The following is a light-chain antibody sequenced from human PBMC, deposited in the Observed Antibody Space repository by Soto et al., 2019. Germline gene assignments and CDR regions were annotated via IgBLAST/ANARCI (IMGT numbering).Light chain of an antibody. V-gene: IGKV3-15*01. CDR3: QQYNTWPPT. J-gene: IGKJ1*01. Sequence: EIVMTQSPATLSVSPGERVTLSCRASQSVRSNLAWYQQKTGQAPRLLIYGASTRATGIPARVSGSASGTEFTLTINSLQSEDCAVDDGQQYNTWPPTFGQGTKVDIK. CDR1: QSVRSN. CDR2: GAS.